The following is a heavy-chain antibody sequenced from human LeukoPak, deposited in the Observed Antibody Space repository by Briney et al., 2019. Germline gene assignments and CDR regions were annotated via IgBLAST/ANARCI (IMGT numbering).Heavy chain of an antibody. J-gene: IGHJ6*03. CDR2: ITPIFGIP. CDR3: ARDSEHYYGLGNYYKYYYMDV. D-gene: IGHD3-10*01. V-gene: IGHV1-69*13. CDR1: GGTFSRYA. Sequence: GASVKVSCKASGGTFSRYAISWVRQAPGQGLEWMGGITPIFGIPNYAQKFQGRVTITADESTSTAYMELSSLRFEDTAVYYCARDSEHYYGLGNYYKYYYMDVWGKGTTVTISS.